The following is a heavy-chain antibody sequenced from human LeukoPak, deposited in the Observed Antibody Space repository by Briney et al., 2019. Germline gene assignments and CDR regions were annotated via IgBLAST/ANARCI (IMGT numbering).Heavy chain of an antibody. CDR1: GGSFSGYY. CDR2: INHSGST. Sequence: PSETLSLTCAVYGGSFSGYYWSWIRQPPGKGLEWIGEINHSGSTNYNPSLKSRVTISVDTSKNQFSLKLSSVTAADTAVYYCARPHFWSGRGWFDPWGQGTLVTVSS. CDR3: ARPHFWSGRGWFDP. J-gene: IGHJ5*02. V-gene: IGHV4-34*01. D-gene: IGHD3-3*02.